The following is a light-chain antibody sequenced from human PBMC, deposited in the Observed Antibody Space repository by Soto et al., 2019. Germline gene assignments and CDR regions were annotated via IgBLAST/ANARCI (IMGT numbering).Light chain of an antibody. CDR3: QTWGTGPTYV. J-gene: IGLJ1*01. CDR2: LNSDGSH. V-gene: IGLV4-69*01. CDR1: SGHSSYA. Sequence: QLVLTQSPSASASLGASVNLTCTLSSGHSSYAIAWHQQQPEKGPRYLMKLNSDGSHSKGDGIPDRFSGSSSGAERYLTISSLQSEDEADYYCQTWGTGPTYVFGTGTKLTVL.